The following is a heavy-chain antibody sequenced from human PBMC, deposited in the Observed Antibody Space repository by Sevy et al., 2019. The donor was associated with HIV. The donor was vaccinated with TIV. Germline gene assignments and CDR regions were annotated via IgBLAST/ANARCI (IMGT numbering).Heavy chain of an antibody. CDR2: IIPILGIA. Sequence: ASVKVSCXASGXXXSSYAISWVXQAXGQGLEWMGRIIPILGIANYTQKFQGRVTITADKSTSTAYMELSSLRSEDTAVYXXAREKLEYYDILTGYTPXYYYXXXXXXXXGTTVXXSS. V-gene: IGHV1-69*04. CDR1: GXXXSSYA. D-gene: IGHD3-9*01. J-gene: IGHJ6*01. CDR3: AREKLEYYDILTGYTPXYYYXXXXX.